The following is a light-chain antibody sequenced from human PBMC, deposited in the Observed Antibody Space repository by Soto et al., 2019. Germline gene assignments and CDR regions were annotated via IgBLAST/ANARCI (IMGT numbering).Light chain of an antibody. CDR3: QQYYSTSYT. V-gene: IGKV4-1*01. J-gene: IGKJ2*01. CDR2: WAS. Sequence: DIVMTQSPDSLAVSLGERATINCKSSLSLLYNSTNKNYLVWYQQKPGQPPKLLIYWASTRESGVPDRFSGSGSGTDFTLTISSLQAEDVAVYYCQQYYSTSYTFGQGTKLEIK. CDR1: LSLLYNSTNKNY.